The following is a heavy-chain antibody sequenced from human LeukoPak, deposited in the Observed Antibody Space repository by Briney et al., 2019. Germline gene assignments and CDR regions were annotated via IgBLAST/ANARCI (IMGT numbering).Heavy chain of an antibody. CDR2: ISYDGSNK. CDR3: AKYYGDSAPDDY. CDR1: GFTFSSYG. Sequence: GRSLRPSCAASGFTFSSYGMHWVRQAPGKGLEWVAVISYDGSNKYYADSVKGRFTISRDNSKDTLYLQMNSLRAEDTAVYYCAKYYGDSAPDDYWGQGTLVTVSS. D-gene: IGHD4-17*01. J-gene: IGHJ4*02. V-gene: IGHV3-30*18.